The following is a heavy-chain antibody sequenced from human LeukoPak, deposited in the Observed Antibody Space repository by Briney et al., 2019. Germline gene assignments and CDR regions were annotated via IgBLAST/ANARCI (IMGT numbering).Heavy chain of an antibody. D-gene: IGHD1-26*01. Sequence: GSLRLSFAASGFPFTTYWMHWVRPAPGKGLVWVSRISSDGSSTNYADSVKGRFTVSRDNAKNTLYLQMNSLRAEDTAVYYCARDSGSYTHFDYWGQGTLVTVSS. CDR3: ARDSGSYTHFDY. CDR2: ISSDGSST. CDR1: GFPFTTYW. J-gene: IGHJ4*02. V-gene: IGHV3-74*01.